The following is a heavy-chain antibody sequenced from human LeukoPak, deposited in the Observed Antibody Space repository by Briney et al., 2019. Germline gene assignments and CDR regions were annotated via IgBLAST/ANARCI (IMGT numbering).Heavy chain of an antibody. CDR2: ISTYNANT. CDR1: GYTFTSYA. CDR3: ARAPILPGYHYYFDY. D-gene: IGHD3-9*01. J-gene: IGHJ4*02. Sequence: ASVKVSCKASGYTFTSYAISWVRQAPGQGLEWMGWISTYNANTNYAQKLQGRVTMTTDTSTSTAYMELRSLRSDDTAVYYCARAPILPGYHYYFDYWGQGTLVTVSS. V-gene: IGHV1-18*01.